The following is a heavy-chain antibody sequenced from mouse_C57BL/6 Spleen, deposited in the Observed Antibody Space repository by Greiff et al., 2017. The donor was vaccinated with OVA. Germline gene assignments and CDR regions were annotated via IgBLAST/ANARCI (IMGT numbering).Heavy chain of an antibody. J-gene: IGHJ2*01. CDR1: GFTFSSYA. V-gene: IGHV5-9-1*02. CDR3: TTVVAYYFDY. Sequence: EVKLMESGEGLVKPGGSLKLSCAASGFTFSSYAMSWVRQTPEKRLEWVAYISSGGDYIYYAETVKGRFTISRDNARNTLYLQMSSLKSEDTAMYYCTTVVAYYFDYWGQGTTLTVSS. CDR2: ISSGGDYI. D-gene: IGHD1-1*01.